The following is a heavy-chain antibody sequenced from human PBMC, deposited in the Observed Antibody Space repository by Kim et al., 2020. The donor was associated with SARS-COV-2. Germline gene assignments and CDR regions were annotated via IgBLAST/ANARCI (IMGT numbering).Heavy chain of an antibody. CDR3: ARISYASNGYNYGIDY. J-gene: IGHJ4*02. Sequence: GESLKISCEGSGYSFINNWISWVRQMPGKGLEWMGRIDPSDSFTQYSPSFQGHVTISADKSLSTAYLQWSSLKASDTAMYFCARISYASNGYNYGIDYWGQGTLVSVSS. CDR1: GYSFINNW. V-gene: IGHV5-10-1*01. D-gene: IGHD3-22*01. CDR2: IDPSDSFT.